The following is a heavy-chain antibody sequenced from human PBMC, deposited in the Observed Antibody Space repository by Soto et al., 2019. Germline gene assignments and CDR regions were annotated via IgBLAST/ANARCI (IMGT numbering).Heavy chain of an antibody. Sequence: QVQLVQSGAEVKTPGASVKVSCKASGYTFATYDINWVRQAPGQGLELMGWMNPNSGNTGYAQKFQGRLTMTRDTALSVAHMELSSLRNEDTAVYYCARSDGYNFNWLDSWGQGTLVTVSA. CDR1: GYTFATYD. J-gene: IGHJ5*01. V-gene: IGHV1-8*01. CDR2: MNPNSGNT. CDR3: ARSDGYNFNWLDS. D-gene: IGHD2-21*01.